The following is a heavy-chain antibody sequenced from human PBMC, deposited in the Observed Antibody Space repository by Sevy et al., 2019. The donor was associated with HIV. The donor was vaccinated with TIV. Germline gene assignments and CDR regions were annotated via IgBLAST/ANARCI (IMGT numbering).Heavy chain of an antibody. CDR3: AREGQMVYARGRYYYYGMDV. CDR2: IIPIFGTA. CDR1: GGTFSSYA. J-gene: IGHJ6*02. Sequence: ASVKVSCKASGGTFSSYAISWVRQAPGQGLEWMGGIIPIFGTANYAQKFQGRVTITADESTSTAYLELSSLRSEDTAVYYCAREGQMVYARGRYYYYGMDVWGQGTTVTVSS. D-gene: IGHD2-8*01. V-gene: IGHV1-69*13.